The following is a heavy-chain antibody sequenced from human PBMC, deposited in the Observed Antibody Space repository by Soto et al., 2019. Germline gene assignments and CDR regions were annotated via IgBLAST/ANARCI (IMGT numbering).Heavy chain of an antibody. Sequence: EVQLLESGGGLVQPGGSLRLSCAASGFTFSSYAMTWVRQAPGKGLEWVSAISGSGTNRYYADSVNGRFTISRDNSKNTLYLQMNSLRAEDTAVYYCAKDRVDYGDYRGLDYWGQGTLVTVSS. J-gene: IGHJ4*02. CDR1: GFTFSSYA. V-gene: IGHV3-23*01. CDR2: ISGSGTNR. D-gene: IGHD4-17*01. CDR3: AKDRVDYGDYRGLDY.